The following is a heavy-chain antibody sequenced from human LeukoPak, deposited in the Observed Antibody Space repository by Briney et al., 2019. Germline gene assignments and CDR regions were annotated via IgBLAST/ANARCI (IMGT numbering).Heavy chain of an antibody. D-gene: IGHD4-23*01. CDR1: GYTFTDYY. Sequence: ASVKVSCKASGYTFTDYYIHWVRQAPGQGLEWVGIINPSFGSTTYAQSFQGRVAMTRDTSTSTVYMELSNLRSEDTAVYYCARELRSVETPRYNYFDYWGQGTLVTVSS. CDR2: INPSFGST. CDR3: ARELRSVETPRYNYFDY. J-gene: IGHJ4*02. V-gene: IGHV1-46*01.